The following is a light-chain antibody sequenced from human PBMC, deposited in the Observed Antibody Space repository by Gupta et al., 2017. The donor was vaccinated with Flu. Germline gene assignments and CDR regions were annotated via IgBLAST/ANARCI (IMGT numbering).Light chain of an antibody. CDR1: QSLVYCDGNTY. CDR2: RVS. Sequence: GQPAPISYRCSQSLVYCDGNTYFNWFQQRTGQSPRLLIYRVSNRDSGVPDRFSGRGSGTDFTLTISRVEAEDVGVYYCMQGTNGRYTFGQGTKLEIK. CDR3: MQGTNGRYT. V-gene: IGKV2-30*01. J-gene: IGKJ2*01.